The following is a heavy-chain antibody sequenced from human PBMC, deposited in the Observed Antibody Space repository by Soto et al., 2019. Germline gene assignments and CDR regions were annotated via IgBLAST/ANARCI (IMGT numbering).Heavy chain of an antibody. J-gene: IGHJ5*02. CDR2: ISYDGSNK. CDR3: AKDQAVVVPAAIISPDP. CDR1: GFTFSSYG. Sequence: GGSLRLSCAASGFTFSSYGMHWVRQAPGKGLEWVAVISYDGSNKYYADSVKGRFTISRDNSKNTLYLQMNSLRAEDTAVYYCAKDQAVVVPAAIISPDPWGQGTLVTVSS. D-gene: IGHD2-2*02. V-gene: IGHV3-30*18.